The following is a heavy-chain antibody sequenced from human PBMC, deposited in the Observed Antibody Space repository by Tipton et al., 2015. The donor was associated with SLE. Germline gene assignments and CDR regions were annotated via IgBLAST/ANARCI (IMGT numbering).Heavy chain of an antibody. CDR3: ARRRAASGLFSERGWFDP. CDR2: IHPSGST. Sequence: TLSLTYTVSGDSISSSYWSWLRQPPGKGPEWIGFIHPSGSTNYTPSLRSGVTISIETSKNQFSLRLSSVTAADTAVNYCARRRAASGLFSERGWFDPWGQGALVTVSS. J-gene: IGHJ5*02. V-gene: IGHV4-4*09. CDR1: GDSISSSY. D-gene: IGHD6-25*01.